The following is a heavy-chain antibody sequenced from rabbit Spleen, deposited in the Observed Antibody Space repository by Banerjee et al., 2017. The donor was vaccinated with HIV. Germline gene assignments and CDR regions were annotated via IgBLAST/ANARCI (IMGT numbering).Heavy chain of an antibody. V-gene: IGHV1S40*01. CDR2: IEGGSSAFS. CDR1: GVSFSSNHY. J-gene: IGHJ4*01. CDR3: ARGLAGDASVAWMVKYFNL. D-gene: IGHD6-1*01. Sequence: QSLEASGGGLVKPGASLTLTCTASGVSFSSNHYMCWVRQAPGKGLEWIACIEGGSSAFSYFANGAKGRFTISKTSSTTVTLQMTSLTAADTATYFCARGLAGDASVAWMVKYFNLWGPGTLVTVS.